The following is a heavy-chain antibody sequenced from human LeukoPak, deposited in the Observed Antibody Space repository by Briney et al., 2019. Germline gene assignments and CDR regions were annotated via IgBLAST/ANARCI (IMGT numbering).Heavy chain of an antibody. CDR1: GGSISSSSYY. Sequence: TSETLSLTCTVSGGSISSSSYYWDWIRQPPGKGLEWIGSIYYSGSTYYNPSLKSRVTISADTSKNQFSLKLSSVTAADTAVYYCARRRRTYYYDSSGYGYFDYWGQGTLVTVSS. J-gene: IGHJ4*02. D-gene: IGHD3-22*01. V-gene: IGHV4-39*01. CDR2: IYYSGST. CDR3: ARRRRTYYYDSSGYGYFDY.